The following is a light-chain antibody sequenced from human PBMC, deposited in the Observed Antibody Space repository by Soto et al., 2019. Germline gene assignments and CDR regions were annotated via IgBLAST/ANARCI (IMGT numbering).Light chain of an antibody. Sequence: QSALTQPASVSGSPGQSITISCIRTSSDIGAYNYVSWYQQHPGKVSKLMIYEVTNRPSGLSNRFSGSKSGNTASLTISGLQAEDEADYFCSSYTSTSTLYVFGTGTKVTVL. V-gene: IGLV2-14*01. J-gene: IGLJ1*01. CDR2: EVT. CDR3: SSYTSTSTLYV. CDR1: SSDIGAYNY.